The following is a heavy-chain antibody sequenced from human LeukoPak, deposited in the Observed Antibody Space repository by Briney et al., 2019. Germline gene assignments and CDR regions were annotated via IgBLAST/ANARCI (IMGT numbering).Heavy chain of an antibody. Sequence: GGSLRLSCAASGFTFSSYAMSWVRQAPGKGLEWVSVISNSSSYIYYADSVKGRFTISRDNAKNSLYLQMNSLRAEDTAVYYCAKIDEFSASWYSDCWGQGTLVTVSS. D-gene: IGHD6-13*01. J-gene: IGHJ4*02. V-gene: IGHV3-21*04. CDR2: ISNSSSYI. CDR1: GFTFSSYA. CDR3: AKIDEFSASWYSDC.